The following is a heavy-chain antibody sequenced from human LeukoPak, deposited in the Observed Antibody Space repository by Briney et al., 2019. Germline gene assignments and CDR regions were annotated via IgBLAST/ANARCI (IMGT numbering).Heavy chain of an antibody. CDR3: ATGDFDWLLSFDY. CDR1: GYTLTELS. CDR2: FDPEDGET. V-gene: IGHV1-24*01. D-gene: IGHD3-9*01. J-gene: IGHJ4*02. Sequence: ASVEVSCKVSGYTLTELSMHWVGQAPGKGREWMGGFDPEDGETIYAQKFQGRVTMTEDTSTDTAYMELSSLRSEDTAVYYCATGDFDWLLSFDYWGQGTLVTVSS.